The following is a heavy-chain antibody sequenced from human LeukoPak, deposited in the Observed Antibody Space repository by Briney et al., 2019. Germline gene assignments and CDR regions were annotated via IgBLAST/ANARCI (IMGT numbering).Heavy chain of an antibody. CDR3: ATLGAYDRFDS. D-gene: IGHD5-12*01. V-gene: IGHV3-7*05. Sequence: PGGSLRLSCAASGFTFSNYWMSWVRQAPGKGLEWGANIKQDGSEKLYVDSLKGRFTISRDNAKNSLYLQMNSLRAEDTAVYYCATLGAYDRFDSWGQGTLVTVSS. CDR2: IKQDGSEK. J-gene: IGHJ4*02. CDR1: GFTFSNYW.